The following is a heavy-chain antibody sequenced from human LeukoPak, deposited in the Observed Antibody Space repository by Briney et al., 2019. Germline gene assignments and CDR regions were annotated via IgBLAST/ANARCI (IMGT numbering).Heavy chain of an antibody. V-gene: IGHV3-48*03. D-gene: IGHD3-16*01. CDR3: ARLGSLPYFDS. CDR2: ISGSGSSI. J-gene: IGHJ4*02. Sequence: GGSLRLSCAASGFIFRSYEMKWVRQTPGKGLEWISYISGSGSSIFYADSVKGRFTISRDNAKNSLDLQMNNLRVEDTAVYYCARLGSLPYFDSWGQGALVTVSS. CDR1: GFIFRSYE.